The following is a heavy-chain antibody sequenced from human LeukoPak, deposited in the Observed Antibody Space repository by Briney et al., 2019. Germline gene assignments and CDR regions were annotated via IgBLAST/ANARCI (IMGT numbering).Heavy chain of an antibody. V-gene: IGHV6-1*01. J-gene: IGHJ5*02. CDR3: ARVGGSYYSTTTNRGKNNWFDP. Sequence: SQTLSLTCAISGDSVSSNSAAWNWIRQSPSRGLEWLGRTYYRSKWYNDYAVSVKSRIIINPDTSKNQFSLKLSSVTAADTAVYYCARVGGSYYSTTTNRGKNNWFDPWGQGTLVTVSS. CDR1: GDSVSSNSAA. CDR2: TYYRSKWYN. D-gene: IGHD1-26*01.